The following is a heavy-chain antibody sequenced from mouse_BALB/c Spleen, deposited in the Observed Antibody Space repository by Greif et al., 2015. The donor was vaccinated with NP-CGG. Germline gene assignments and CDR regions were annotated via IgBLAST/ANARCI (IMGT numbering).Heavy chain of an antibody. CDR1: GFSLTSYG. CDR2: IWAGGST. Sequence: VQVVESGPGLVAPSQSLSITCTVSGFSLTSYGVHWVRQPPGKGLEWLGVIWAGGSTNYNSALMSRLSISKDNSKSQVFLKMNSRQTDDTAMYYCARDRAFYAMDYWGQGTSVTVSS. J-gene: IGHJ4*01. CDR3: ARDRAFYAMDY. V-gene: IGHV2-9*02. D-gene: IGHD3-1*01.